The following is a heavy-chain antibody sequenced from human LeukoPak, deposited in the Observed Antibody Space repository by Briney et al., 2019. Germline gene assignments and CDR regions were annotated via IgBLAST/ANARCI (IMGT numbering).Heavy chain of an antibody. CDR3: ARMLRDGYNYYFDY. Sequence: GGSLRLSCAASGFTVSSNSMSWVRQAPGKGLEWVSVIYSGGNMYYAESVKGRFSISRDNSKNTLYLQMNSLRPEDTALYYCARMLRDGYNYYFDYWGQGTQVTVSS. J-gene: IGHJ4*02. V-gene: IGHV3-66*01. CDR1: GFTVSSNS. D-gene: IGHD5-24*01. CDR2: IYSGGNM.